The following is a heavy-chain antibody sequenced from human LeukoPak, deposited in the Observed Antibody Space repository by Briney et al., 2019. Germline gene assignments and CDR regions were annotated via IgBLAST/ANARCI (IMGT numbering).Heavy chain of an antibody. CDR2: VFDSGST. V-gene: IGHV4-59*01. CDR3: ARGYSSSWNYFDY. CDR1: GGSFSGYY. D-gene: IGHD6-13*01. Sequence: SETLSLTCAVYGGSFSGYYWSWIRQPPGKGLEWIGYVFDSGSTNYNPSLKSRVTISVDTSKKQFSLKLSSVTAADTAVYYCARGYSSSWNYFDYWVQGTLVSVSS. J-gene: IGHJ4*02.